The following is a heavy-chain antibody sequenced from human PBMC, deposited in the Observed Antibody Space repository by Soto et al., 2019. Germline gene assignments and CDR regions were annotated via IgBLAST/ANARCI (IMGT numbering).Heavy chain of an antibody. Sequence: ASVKVSCKASGYTFPSYGISWVRQAPGQGLEWMGWISAYNGNTNYAQKLQGRVTMTTNTSTSTAYMELRSLRSDDTAVYYCARVATIGVALAGKYNWFDPWGQGTLVTVSS. V-gene: IGHV1-18*04. CDR2: ISAYNGNT. D-gene: IGHD5-12*01. CDR3: ARVATIGVALAGKYNWFDP. J-gene: IGHJ5*02. CDR1: GYTFPSYG.